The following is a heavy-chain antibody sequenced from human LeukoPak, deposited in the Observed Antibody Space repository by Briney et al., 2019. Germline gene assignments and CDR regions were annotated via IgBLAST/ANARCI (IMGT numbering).Heavy chain of an antibody. CDR1: GFTFSSYS. V-gene: IGHV3-48*01. CDR3: AKSSGSYGFDY. D-gene: IGHD1-26*01. CDR2: ISSSSSTI. J-gene: IGHJ4*02. Sequence: GGSLRLSCAASGFTFSSYSMNWVRQAPGKGLEWVSYISSSSSTIYYADSVKGRFTISRDNAKNSLYLQMNSLRAEDTAVYYCAKSSGSYGFDYWGQGNLVTVSS.